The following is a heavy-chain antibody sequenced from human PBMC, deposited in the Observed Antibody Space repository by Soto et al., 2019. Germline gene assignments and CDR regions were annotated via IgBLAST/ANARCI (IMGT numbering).Heavy chain of an antibody. V-gene: IGHV2-5*02. CDR2: IYWDDDK. CDR3: AHRRPNGELDY. D-gene: IGHD4-17*01. Sequence: QITLKESGPTVVKPTQTLTLTCTFSGVSLSTSGVGVGWIRQPPGKALEWLAVIYWDDDKRYRTALKSRLTITKDTSKNQVVLTMTNMDPVDTATYYCAHRRPNGELDYWGQGTLVTVSS. J-gene: IGHJ4*02. CDR1: GVSLSTSGVG.